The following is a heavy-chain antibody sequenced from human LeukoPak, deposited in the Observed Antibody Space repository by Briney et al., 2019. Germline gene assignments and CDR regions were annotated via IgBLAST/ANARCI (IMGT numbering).Heavy chain of an antibody. CDR1: GGSISSYF. Sequence: SETLSLTCTVSGGSISSYFWSWIRQPPGKGLEWIGYVYYSGSTSYNPSLKSRVTISVDTSKNQFSLKLSSVTAADTAVYYCASPHDSSTNDAFDIWGQGTMVTVSS. CDR2: VYYSGST. D-gene: IGHD6-13*01. V-gene: IGHV4-59*08. J-gene: IGHJ3*02. CDR3: ASPHDSSTNDAFDI.